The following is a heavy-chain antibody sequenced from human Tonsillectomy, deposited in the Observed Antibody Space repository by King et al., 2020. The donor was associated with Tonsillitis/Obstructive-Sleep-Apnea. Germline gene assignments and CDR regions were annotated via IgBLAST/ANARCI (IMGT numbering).Heavy chain of an antibody. J-gene: IGHJ5*02. Sequence: VQLVESGGGVVQPGRSLRLSCAASGFTFSSHTMYWVRQAPGKGLEWVALISYSGSDKYYADSVKGRFTISRDNSKKTLNLQMDSLRPEDTAVYYCARDRSGWPPEFWLDPWSQGTLVTVSS. V-gene: IGHV3-30*04. CDR3: ARDRSGWPPEFWLDP. CDR1: GFTFSSHT. CDR2: ISYSGSDK. D-gene: IGHD3-10*01.